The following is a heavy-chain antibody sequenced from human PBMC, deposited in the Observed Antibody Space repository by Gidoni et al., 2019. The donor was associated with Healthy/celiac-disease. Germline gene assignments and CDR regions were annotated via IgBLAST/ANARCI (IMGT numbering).Heavy chain of an antibody. D-gene: IGHD2-2*01. V-gene: IGHV4-34*01. CDR1: GGSFSGYY. J-gene: IGHJ5*02. Sequence: QVQLQQWGAGLLKPSETLSLPCAVYGGSFSGYYWSWIRQPPGKGLEWIGEINHSGSTNYNPSLKIRVTISVDTSKNQFSLKLSSVTAADTAVYYCARRKIVVVPAAKNWFDPWGQGTLVTVSS. CDR3: ARRKIVVVPAAKNWFDP. CDR2: INHSGST.